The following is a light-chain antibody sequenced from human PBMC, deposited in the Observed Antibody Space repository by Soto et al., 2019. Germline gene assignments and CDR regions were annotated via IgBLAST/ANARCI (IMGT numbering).Light chain of an antibody. V-gene: IGLV2-11*01. CDR1: SSDVGGYNY. J-gene: IGLJ1*01. Sequence: QSVLTQPRSVSGSPGQSVTISCTGTSSDVGGYNYVSWYQQHPGKAPKLMIYDVSKRPSGVPDRFSGSKSGNTAPLTISGLQAEDEADYCCCSYAGSSYVFGTGTKVTVL. CDR3: CSYAGSSYV. CDR2: DVS.